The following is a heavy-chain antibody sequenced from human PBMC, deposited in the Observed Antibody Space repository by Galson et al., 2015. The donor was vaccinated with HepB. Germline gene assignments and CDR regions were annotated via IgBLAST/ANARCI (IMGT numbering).Heavy chain of an antibody. D-gene: IGHD3-9*01. CDR1: GGTFSSYT. CDR3: ARDARNYDILTGYSDY. V-gene: IGHV1-69*04. Sequence: SVKVSCKASGGTFSSYTISWVRQAPGQGLEWMGRIIPILGIANYAQKFQGRVTITADKSTSTAYMELSSLRSEDTAVYYCARDARNYDILTGYSDYWGQGTLVTVSS. CDR2: IIPILGIA. J-gene: IGHJ4*02.